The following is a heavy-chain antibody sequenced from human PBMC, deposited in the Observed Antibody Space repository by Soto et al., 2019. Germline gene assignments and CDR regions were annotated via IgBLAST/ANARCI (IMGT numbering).Heavy chain of an antibody. CDR1: GFTFSSYS. J-gene: IGHJ4*02. D-gene: IGHD6-19*01. V-gene: IGHV3-7*01. CDR3: ARDGWLASFDY. CDR2: IKQDGSEK. Sequence: GGSLRLSCAASGFTFSSYSMSWVRQAPGKGLEWVANIKQDGSEKYYVDSVKGRFTISRDNAKNSLYLQMNSLRAEDTAVYYCARDGWLASFDYWGQGTLVTVSS.